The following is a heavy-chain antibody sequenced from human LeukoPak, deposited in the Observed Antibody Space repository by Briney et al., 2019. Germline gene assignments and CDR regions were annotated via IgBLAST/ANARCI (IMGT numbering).Heavy chain of an antibody. Sequence: PSETLSLTCTVSGGSISSSSYYWGWIRQPPGKGLEWIGSMYSSGTTYYNPSLKSRVTMSADTSKNQFSLKLNSVTAADTAVFYCARHSSVYSYGHAPFGYWGQGTLVTVSS. D-gene: IGHD5-18*01. CDR3: ARHSSVYSYGHAPFGY. CDR2: MYSSGTT. J-gene: IGHJ4*02. V-gene: IGHV4-39*01. CDR1: GGSISSSSYY.